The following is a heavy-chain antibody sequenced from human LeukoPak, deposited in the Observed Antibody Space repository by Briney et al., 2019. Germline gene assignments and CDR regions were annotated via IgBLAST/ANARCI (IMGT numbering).Heavy chain of an antibody. CDR1: GFTFSDYA. J-gene: IGHJ6*03. D-gene: IGHD3-16*01. Sequence: GGSLRLSCAASGFTFSDYAMHWVRQAPGKGLEWVAVISYDGSNKYYADSVKGRFTISRDNSKNTLYLQMNSLRAEDTAVYYCAKGSKAVLITRDHYMDVWGKGTTVTISS. CDR2: ISYDGSNK. CDR3: AKGSKAVLITRDHYMDV. V-gene: IGHV3-30*04.